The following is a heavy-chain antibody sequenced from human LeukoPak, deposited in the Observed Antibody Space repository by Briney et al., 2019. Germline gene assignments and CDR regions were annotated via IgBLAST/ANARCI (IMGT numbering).Heavy chain of an antibody. CDR2: IKSKTDGGTT. D-gene: IGHD1-26*01. Sequence: GGSLRLSCAASGFSFTNAWMSWVRQAPGKGLEWVGRIKSKTDGGTTDYAAPVKGRFTISRDDSKNTLYLQMNSLKTEDTAVYYCTSVVGATDFDAFDIWGQGTMVTVSS. V-gene: IGHV3-15*01. CDR1: GFSFTNAW. J-gene: IGHJ3*02. CDR3: TSVVGATDFDAFDI.